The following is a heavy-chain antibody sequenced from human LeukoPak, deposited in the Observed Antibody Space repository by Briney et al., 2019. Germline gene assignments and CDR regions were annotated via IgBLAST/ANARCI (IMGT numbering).Heavy chain of an antibody. CDR3: ARAHDYGDFDFDY. V-gene: IGHV1-69*06. CDR1: GGTFSSYA. CDR2: IIPIFGAA. J-gene: IGHJ4*02. Sequence: SVKVSCKASGGTFSSYAISWVRQAPGQGLEWMGRIIPIFGAANYAQKFQGRVTITADKSTSTAYMELSSLRSEDTAVYYCARAHDYGDFDFDYWGQGTLVTVSS. D-gene: IGHD4-17*01.